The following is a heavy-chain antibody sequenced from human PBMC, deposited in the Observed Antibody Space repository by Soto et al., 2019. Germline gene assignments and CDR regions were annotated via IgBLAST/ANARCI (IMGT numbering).Heavy chain of an antibody. CDR1: GFSLTNGRMG. CDR2: FLSDAER. Sequence: GSGPTLVNPTETLTLTCSVSGFSLTNGRMGVSWIRQPPGKALGWLAHFLSDAERSYSTSMQSRLNMYKDSSGSQVVLTMTNMAPADTATYFCARMDGDYNYYGLDVWGNESAVTVSS. V-gene: IGHV2-26*01. D-gene: IGHD4-17*01. CDR3: ARMDGDYNYYGLDV. J-gene: IGHJ6*04.